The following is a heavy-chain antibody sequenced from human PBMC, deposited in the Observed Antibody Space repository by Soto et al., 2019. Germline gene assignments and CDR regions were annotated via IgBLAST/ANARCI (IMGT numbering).Heavy chain of an antibody. CDR3: ARMIQRDFDY. CDR2: ISSSSSYI. J-gene: IGHJ4*02. Sequence: PGGSLRLSCAASGFTFSSYSMNWVRQAPGKGLEWVSFISSSSSYIYYADSLKGRFTISRDNAKNSLFLQMNSLRAEDTAVYYCARMIQRDFDYWGQGTLVTVSS. D-gene: IGHD5-18*01. V-gene: IGHV3-21*01. CDR1: GFTFSSYS.